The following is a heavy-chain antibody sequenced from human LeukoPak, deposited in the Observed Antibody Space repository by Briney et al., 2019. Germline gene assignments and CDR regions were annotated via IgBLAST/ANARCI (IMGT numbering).Heavy chain of an antibody. J-gene: IGHJ5*02. CDR2: IIPIFGTA. V-gene: IGHV1-69*05. Sequence: GASVKVSCKASGGTFSSYAISWVRQAPGQGLEWMGGIIPIFGTANYAQKFQGRVTITTDESTSTAYMELSSLRSEDTAVYYCAREAPVLWFGELAVRTNWFDPWGQGTLVTVSS. CDR1: GGTFSSYA. D-gene: IGHD3-10*01. CDR3: AREAPVLWFGELAVRTNWFDP.